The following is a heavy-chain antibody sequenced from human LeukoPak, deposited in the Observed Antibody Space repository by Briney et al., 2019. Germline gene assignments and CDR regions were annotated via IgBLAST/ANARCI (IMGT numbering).Heavy chain of an antibody. J-gene: IGHJ3*02. Sequence: TSETLSLTCAVSGGSISSGGFSWSWIRQPPGKGLEWIGYIYHSGSIYYNPSLKSRGTISVDRSKNQVSLKLNSVTAADTAVYYCASRSGYDAFDIWGQGTMVTVSS. CDR1: GGSISSGGFS. CDR3: ASRSGYDAFDI. CDR2: IYHSGSI. V-gene: IGHV4-30-2*01. D-gene: IGHD3-10*01.